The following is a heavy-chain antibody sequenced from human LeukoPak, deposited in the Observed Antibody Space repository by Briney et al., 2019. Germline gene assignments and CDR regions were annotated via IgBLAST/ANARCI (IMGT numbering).Heavy chain of an antibody. CDR2: ISSSSSTI. J-gene: IGHJ4*02. Sequence: GGSLRLSCAASGFTFSSYSMNWVRQAPGKGREWVSYISSSSSTIYYADSVKGRFTISRDNAKNSLYLQMNSLRAEDTAVYYCAKDVGYYYDSSGYNPDYWGQGTLVTVSS. D-gene: IGHD3-22*01. CDR3: AKDVGYYYDSSGYNPDY. V-gene: IGHV3-48*01. CDR1: GFTFSSYS.